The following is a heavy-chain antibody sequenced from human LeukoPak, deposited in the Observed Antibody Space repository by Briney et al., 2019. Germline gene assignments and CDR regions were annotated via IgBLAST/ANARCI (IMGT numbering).Heavy chain of an antibody. CDR1: GYTFTSYA. D-gene: IGHD2-2*01. J-gene: IGHJ3*02. V-gene: IGHV1-8*02. CDR3: ARGLTDIVVAPAI. Sequence: ASVKVSCKASGYTFTSYAMHWVRQAPGQRLEWMGWMNPDNGNTGCAQKFQGRVTMTRDTSISTAYMELSSLRSEDTAVYYCARGLTDIVVAPAIWGQGTMVTVSS. CDR2: MNPDNGNT.